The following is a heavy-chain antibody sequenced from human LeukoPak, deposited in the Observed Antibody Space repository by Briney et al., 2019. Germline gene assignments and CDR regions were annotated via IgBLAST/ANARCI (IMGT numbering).Heavy chain of an antibody. V-gene: IGHV4-4*07. Sequence: SETLSLTCTVSGGFISSYYWSWLREPAGRGLGGIGRIYTSGSTNYNTSLKRRVTMSVDTSKNQFSLKLSSVTAADTAVYYCASRRRDPDGDWFDPWGQGTLVTVSS. CDR3: ASRRRDPDGDWFDP. J-gene: IGHJ5*02. D-gene: IGHD1-1*01. CDR1: GGFISSYY. CDR2: IYTSGST.